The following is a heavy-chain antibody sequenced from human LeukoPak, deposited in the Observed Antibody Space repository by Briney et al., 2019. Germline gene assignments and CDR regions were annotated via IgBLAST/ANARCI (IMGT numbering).Heavy chain of an antibody. CDR3: ARGERQYQLLWDFYYYYMDV. V-gene: IGHV4-61*02. Sequence: SQTLSLTCTVSGGSISSGSYYWSWIRQPAGKGLEWIGRIYTSGSTNYNPSLKSRVTLSVDTSKNQFSLKLSSVTAADTAVYYCARGERQYQLLWDFYYYYMDVWGKGTTVTVSS. CDR1: GGSISSGSYY. CDR2: IYTSGST. J-gene: IGHJ6*03. D-gene: IGHD2-2*01.